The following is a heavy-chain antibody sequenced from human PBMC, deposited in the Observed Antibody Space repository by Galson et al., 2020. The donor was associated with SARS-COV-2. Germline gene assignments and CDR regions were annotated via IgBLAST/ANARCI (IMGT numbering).Heavy chain of an antibody. V-gene: IGHV3-30-3*01. CDR3: ARDGGGWFDP. CDR1: GFTFSSYA. D-gene: IGHD3-16*01. J-gene: IGHJ5*02. CDR2: ISYDGSNK. Sequence: TGGSLRLSCAASGFTFSSYAMHWVRQAPGKGLEWVAVISYDGSNKYYADSVKGRFTISRDTSKNTLYLQMNSLRAEDTAGYYCARDGGGWFDPWGQGTLVTVSS.